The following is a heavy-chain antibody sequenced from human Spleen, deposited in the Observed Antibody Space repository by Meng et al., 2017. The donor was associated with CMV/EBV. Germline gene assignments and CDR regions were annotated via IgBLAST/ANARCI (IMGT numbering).Heavy chain of an antibody. CDR2: VIPIADIR. J-gene: IGHJ6*02. Sequence: SVKVSCKASGGSFSNYAISWVRQAPGQGLEWMGEVIPIADIRNYAQKFQGRVTVTADKFMSTAYMEMRGLRSEDTAVYYCARSRSSGWFSMDVWGQGTTVTVSS. CDR3: ARSRSSGWFSMDV. D-gene: IGHD6-19*01. V-gene: IGHV1-69*10. CDR1: GGSFSNYA.